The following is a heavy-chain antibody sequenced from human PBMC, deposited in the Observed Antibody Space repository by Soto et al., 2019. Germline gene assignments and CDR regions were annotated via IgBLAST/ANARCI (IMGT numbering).Heavy chain of an antibody. Sequence: QVQLVESGGGVFKLGRSLRLSCVALGLTFSSFAMPWVRQAQGKGLEWVAVISYDGSNKYYADSVKGRFTISRDNSKNTLYLQMNSLRAEDTAVYYCARDSMTTGHFDYWGQGTLVTVSS. CDR1: GLTFSSFA. J-gene: IGHJ4*02. D-gene: IGHD3-22*01. CDR3: ARDSMTTGHFDY. CDR2: ISYDGSNK. V-gene: IGHV3-30-3*01.